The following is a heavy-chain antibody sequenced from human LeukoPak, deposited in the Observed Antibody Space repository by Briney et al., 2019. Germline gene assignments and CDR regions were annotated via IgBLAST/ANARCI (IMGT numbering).Heavy chain of an antibody. CDR2: INPNSGGT. D-gene: IGHD5-24*01. Sequence: GASVKVSCKASGYSFTNHDMHWVRQAPGQGLEWMGWINPNSGGTNYAQKFQGRVTMTRDTSISTAYMELSRLRSDDTAVYYCARDKGVGDGLYYFDYWGQGTLVTVSS. CDR3: ARDKGVGDGLYYFDY. V-gene: IGHV1-2*02. J-gene: IGHJ4*02. CDR1: GYSFTNHD.